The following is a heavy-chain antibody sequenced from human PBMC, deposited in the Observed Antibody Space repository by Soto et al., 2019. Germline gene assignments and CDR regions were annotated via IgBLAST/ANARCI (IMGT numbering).Heavy chain of an antibody. Sequence: EVQLVESGGGLVQPGGSLRLSCAASGFTFSSYWMHWVRQAPGKGLVWVSRINSDGSSTSYADSVKGRFTISRDNAKNKLYLHMNSLRAEETDVYYCASDPTRPYGDYVFTYFDYWGQGTLVPVSS. D-gene: IGHD4-17*01. CDR3: ASDPTRPYGDYVFTYFDY. J-gene: IGHJ4*02. CDR1: GFTFSSYW. V-gene: IGHV3-74*01. CDR2: INSDGSST.